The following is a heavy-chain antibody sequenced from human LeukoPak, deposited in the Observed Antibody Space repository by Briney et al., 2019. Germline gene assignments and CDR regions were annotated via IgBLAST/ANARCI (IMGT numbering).Heavy chain of an antibody. D-gene: IGHD3-3*01. CDR1: GGSISSGGYY. CDR3: ARWAAVRFLEWPPGWFDP. Sequence: TLSLTCTVSGGSISSGGYYWSWIRQHPGKGLEWIGYIYYSGSTYYNPSLKSRVTISVDTSKNQFSLKLSSVTAADTAVYYCARWAAVRFLEWPPGWFDPWGQGTLVTVSS. V-gene: IGHV4-31*03. CDR2: IYYSGST. J-gene: IGHJ5*02.